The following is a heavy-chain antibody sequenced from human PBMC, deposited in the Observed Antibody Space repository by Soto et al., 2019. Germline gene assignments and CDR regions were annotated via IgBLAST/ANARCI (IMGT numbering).Heavy chain of an antibody. V-gene: IGHV3-74*01. CDR2: INSDGSST. J-gene: IGHJ4*02. Sequence: EVQLVESGGGLVQPGGSLRLSCAASGFTFSSYWMHWFRQAPGKGLVWVSRINSDGSSTSYADSVKGRFTISRDNAKNTLYMQMNSLRAEDTAVYYCARVLVQLLVPPGGFDYWGQGTLVTVSS. D-gene: IGHD2-8*02. CDR1: GFTFSSYW. CDR3: ARVLVQLLVPPGGFDY.